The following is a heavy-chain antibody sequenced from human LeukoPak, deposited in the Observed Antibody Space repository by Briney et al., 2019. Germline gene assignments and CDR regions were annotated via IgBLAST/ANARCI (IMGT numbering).Heavy chain of an antibody. CDR3: AKDFYGDYPYYYGMDV. D-gene: IGHD4-17*01. Sequence: GGTLRLSCAASGFTFSSYGMHWVRQAPGKGLEWVSAISGSGGSTFYADSVKGRFTISRDNSKNTLYLQMNSLRVEDTAVYHCAKDFYGDYPYYYGMDVWGRGTTVTVSS. CDR1: GFTFSSYG. CDR2: ISGSGGST. V-gene: IGHV3-23*01. J-gene: IGHJ6*02.